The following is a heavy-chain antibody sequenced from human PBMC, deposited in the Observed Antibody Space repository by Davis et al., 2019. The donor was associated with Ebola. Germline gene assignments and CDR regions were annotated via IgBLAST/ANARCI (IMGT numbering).Heavy chain of an antibody. Sequence: PGGSLRLSCAASGFTFDDYAMHWVRQAPGKGLEWVSRISWNSGSIGYADSVKDRFTISRDNAKNSLYLQMNSLRAEDTALYYCAKDIGYDKGGNAFDIWGQGTMVTVSS. CDR3: AKDIGYDKGGNAFDI. J-gene: IGHJ3*02. D-gene: IGHD3-22*01. CDR2: ISWNSGSI. V-gene: IGHV3-9*01. CDR1: GFTFDDYA.